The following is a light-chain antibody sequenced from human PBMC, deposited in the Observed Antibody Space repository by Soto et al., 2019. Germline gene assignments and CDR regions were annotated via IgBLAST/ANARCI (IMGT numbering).Light chain of an antibody. V-gene: IGKV1-5*03. CDR1: QTVSSW. Sequence: DIQMTQFPSTLSASIGERVTITCRASQTVSSWLAWYQQKPGKAPKLLIYNASTLETGVPSRFSGSGSGTDFTLTSSSLQDDDFATYCWQQYNRSSSDTFGHGTRLEIK. J-gene: IGKJ2*01. CDR2: NAS. CDR3: QQYNRSSSDT.